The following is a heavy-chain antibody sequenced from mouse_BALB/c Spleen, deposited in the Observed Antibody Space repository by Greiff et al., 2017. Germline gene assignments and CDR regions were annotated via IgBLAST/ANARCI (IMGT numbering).Heavy chain of an antibody. D-gene: IGHD1-1*01. V-gene: IGHV14-3*02. J-gene: IGHJ3*01. CDR2: IDPANGNT. Sequence: VHVKQSGAELVKPGASVKLFCPASGFNIKDTHMPWVKQRPEQGLEWIGRIDPANGNTKYDPKFQGKATITADTSSNTAYLQLSSLTSEDTAVYYCARSSSYGGFAYWGQGTLVTVSA. CDR3: ARSSSYGGFAY. CDR1: GFNIKDTH.